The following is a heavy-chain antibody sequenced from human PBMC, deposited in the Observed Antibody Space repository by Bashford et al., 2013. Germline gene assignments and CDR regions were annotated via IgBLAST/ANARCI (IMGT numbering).Heavy chain of an antibody. CDR3: ANRGAVYESSGYYYGIDY. J-gene: IGHJ4*02. CDR2: ISTSGGRT. V-gene: IGHV3-23*01. Sequence: VRQAPGKGLEWVSFISTSGGRTYYADSVKGRFTTSRDNSKNTLYLQMNSLRAEDTAFYYCANRGAVYESSGYYYGIDYWGQGTLVTVSS. D-gene: IGHD3-22*01.